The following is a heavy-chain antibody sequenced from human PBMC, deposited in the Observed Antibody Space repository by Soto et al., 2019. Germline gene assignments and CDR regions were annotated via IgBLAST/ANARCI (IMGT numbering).Heavy chain of an antibody. CDR1: GFTFSNFA. D-gene: IGHD2-2*01. CDR2: ISGPGDST. J-gene: IGHJ4*02. V-gene: IGHV3-23*01. CDR3: AKGYCSSTSCSFDY. Sequence: GGSLRLSCAASGFTFSNFAMNWVRQAPGSGLEWVSVISGPGDSTDYADSVQGRFTISRDRSKNTVYLQMNSLRDEDTALYYCAKGYCSSTSCSFDYWGQGTLVTVSS.